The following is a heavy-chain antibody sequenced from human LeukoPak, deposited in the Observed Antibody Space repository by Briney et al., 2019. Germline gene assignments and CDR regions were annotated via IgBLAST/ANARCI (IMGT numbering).Heavy chain of an antibody. CDR1: GGSFSGYY. V-gene: IGHV4-34*01. J-gene: IGHJ5*02. Sequence: PSETLSLTCAVYGGSFSGYYWSWIRQPPGKGLEWIGEINHSGSTNYNPSLKSRVTISVDTSKNQFSLKLSSVTAADTAVYYCARRVTTGTNWFDPWGQGTLVTVSS. CDR3: ARRVTTGTNWFDP. CDR2: INHSGST. D-gene: IGHD4-17*01.